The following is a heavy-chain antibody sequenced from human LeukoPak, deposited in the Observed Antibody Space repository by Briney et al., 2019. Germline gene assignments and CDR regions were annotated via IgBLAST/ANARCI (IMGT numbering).Heavy chain of an antibody. CDR3: ARDLMTTVVKGDGY. J-gene: IGHJ4*02. Sequence: SETLSLTCAVYGGSFSGYYWSWIRQPPGKGLEWIGEINHSGSTNYNPSLKSRVTISVDTSKNQFSLKLSSVTAADTAVYYCARDLMTTVVKGDGYWGQGTLVTVSS. CDR1: GGSFSGYY. CDR2: INHSGST. V-gene: IGHV4-34*01. D-gene: IGHD4-23*01.